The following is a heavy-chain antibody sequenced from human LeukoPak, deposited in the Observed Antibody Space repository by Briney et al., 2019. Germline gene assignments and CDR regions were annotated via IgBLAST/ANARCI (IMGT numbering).Heavy chain of an antibody. D-gene: IGHD4/OR15-4a*01. Sequence: PGGSLRLSCAASGFTFSSYWMSWVRQAPGKGLEWVANIKQDGSEKYYVDSVKGRFTISRDNAKNSLYLQMNSLRADDTAVYYCATLPAPYGANYDYWGQGTLVTVSS. CDR1: GFTFSSYW. CDR3: ATLPAPYGANYDY. CDR2: IKQDGSEK. J-gene: IGHJ4*02. V-gene: IGHV3-7*01.